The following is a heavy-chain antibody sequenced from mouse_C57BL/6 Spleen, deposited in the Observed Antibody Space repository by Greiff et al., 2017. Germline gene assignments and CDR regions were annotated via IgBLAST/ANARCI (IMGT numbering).Heavy chain of an antibody. D-gene: IGHD1-3*01. CDR1: GFTFSDYG. CDR2: ISSGSSTI. CDR3: ARGNNLDY. Sequence: EVNLVESGGGLVKPGGSLKLSCAASGFTFSDYGMHWVRQAPEKGLEWVAYISSGSSTIYYAHSVKGRFTISRDNTKNTLFLHTTSLWAEDTAMYYCARGNNLDYWGQGTSVTVSS. J-gene: IGHJ4*01. V-gene: IGHV5-17*01.